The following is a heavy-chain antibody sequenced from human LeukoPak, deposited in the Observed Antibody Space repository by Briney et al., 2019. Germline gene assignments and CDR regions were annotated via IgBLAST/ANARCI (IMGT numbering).Heavy chain of an antibody. V-gene: IGHV3-7*01. D-gene: IGHD5-18*01. Sequence: PGESLRLSCAASGFTVSNNYMSWVRQAPGKGLEWVANLNQDGSEKYYVDSVKGRFTISRDNAKKSLYLQMNSLRGEDTGIYYCGLVQVTEKNYWGQGTLVTVS. CDR3: GLVQVTEKNY. J-gene: IGHJ4*02. CDR1: GFTVSNNY. CDR2: LNQDGSEK.